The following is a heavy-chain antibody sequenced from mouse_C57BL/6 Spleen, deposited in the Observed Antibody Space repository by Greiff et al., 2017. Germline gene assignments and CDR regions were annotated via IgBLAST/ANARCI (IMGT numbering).Heavy chain of an antibody. Sequence: EVKVEESGGGLVQPGGSMKLSCAASGFTFSDAWMDWVRQSPEKGLEWVAEIRNKANNHATYYAESVKGRFTISRDDSKSSVYLQMNSLRAEDTGIYYCTTLYYYYGSSPSYFDVWGTGTTVTVSS. CDR2: IRNKANNHAT. D-gene: IGHD1-1*01. V-gene: IGHV6-6*01. J-gene: IGHJ1*03. CDR1: GFTFSDAW. CDR3: TTLYYYYGSSPSYFDV.